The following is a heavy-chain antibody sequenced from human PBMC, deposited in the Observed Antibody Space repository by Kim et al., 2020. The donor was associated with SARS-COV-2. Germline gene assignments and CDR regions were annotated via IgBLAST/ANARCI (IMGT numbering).Heavy chain of an antibody. D-gene: IGHD4-17*01. CDR2: ISSSGSTI. CDR1: GFTFSSYE. V-gene: IGHV3-48*03. CDR3: ARDLGSTVTTFQH. J-gene: IGHJ1*01. Sequence: GGSLRLSCAASGFTFSSYEMNWVRQAPGKGLEWVSYISSSGSTIYYADSVKGRFTISRDNAKNSLYLQMNSLRAEDTAVYYCARDLGSTVTTFQHWGQGTLVTVSS.